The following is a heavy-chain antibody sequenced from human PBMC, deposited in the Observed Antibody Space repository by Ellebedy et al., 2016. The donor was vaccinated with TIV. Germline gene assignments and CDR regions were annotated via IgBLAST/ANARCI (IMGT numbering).Heavy chain of an antibody. J-gene: IGHJ4*02. CDR2: MYYSGST. D-gene: IGHD5-12*01. CDR1: DGSISSGAYF. CDR3: ARDRSGYDTFDY. V-gene: IGHV4-30-4*08. Sequence: SETLSLTXTVSDGSISSGAYFWSWIRQPPGKGLEWIGYMYYSGSTYYNSPLKSRVTMSVDTSKNQFSLKLSSVTAADTAVYYCARDRSGYDTFDYWGQGTLVTVSS.